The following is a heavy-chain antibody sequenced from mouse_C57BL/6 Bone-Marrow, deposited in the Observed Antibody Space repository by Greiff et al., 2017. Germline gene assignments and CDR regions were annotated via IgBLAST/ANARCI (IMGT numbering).Heavy chain of an antibody. CDR3: ARNLKAARDYAMDY. CDR1: GFSLTSYA. Sequence: VKLQESGPGLVAPSQSLSITCTVSGFSLTSYAISWVRQPPGKGLEWLGVIWTGGGTNYNSALKSRLSISKDNSKSQVFLKMNSLQTDDTARYYCARNLKAARDYAMDYWGQGTSVTVSS. V-gene: IGHV2-9-1*01. D-gene: IGHD3-1*01. J-gene: IGHJ4*01. CDR2: IWTGGGT.